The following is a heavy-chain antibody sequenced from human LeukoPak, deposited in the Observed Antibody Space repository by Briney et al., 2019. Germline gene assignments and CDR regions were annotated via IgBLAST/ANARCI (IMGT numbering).Heavy chain of an antibody. CDR3: AKRGYCSSTGCYNDAFDI. V-gene: IGHV3-30*02. Sequence: GGSLRLSCAASGFTFSSYGMHWVRQAPGKGLEWVAFIRYDGSNKYYADSVKGRFTISRDNSKNTLYLQMNSLRAEDTAVYYCAKRGYCSSTGCYNDAFDIWGQGTMVTVSS. CDR1: GFTFSSYG. J-gene: IGHJ3*02. D-gene: IGHD2-2*01. CDR2: IRYDGSNK.